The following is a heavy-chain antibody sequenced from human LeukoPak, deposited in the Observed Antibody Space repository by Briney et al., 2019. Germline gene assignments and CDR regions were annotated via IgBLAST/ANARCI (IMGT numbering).Heavy chain of an antibody. CDR1: GGTFSSYA. CDR3: ATRGITGTTKRGEIFDY. V-gene: IGHV1-69*13. J-gene: IGHJ4*02. D-gene: IGHD1-7*01. CDR2: IIPIFGTT. Sequence: GASVKVSCKASGGTFSSYAISWVRQAPGQGLEWMGGIIPIFGTTNYAQKFQGRVTIAADESTSTAYMELSSLRSEDTAVYYCATRGITGTTKRGEIFDYWGQGTLVTVSS.